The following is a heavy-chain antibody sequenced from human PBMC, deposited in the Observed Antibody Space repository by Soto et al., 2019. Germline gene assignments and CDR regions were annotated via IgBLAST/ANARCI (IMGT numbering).Heavy chain of an antibody. J-gene: IGHJ4*02. V-gene: IGHV1-18*04. D-gene: IGHD1-7*01. Sequence: QVQLEQSGAEVKEPGASVKVSCKDSGYPFGTYAITWVRQAPGQGLEWVGWISTNSGNTYYAQNFQGRVTLTTDKSTTTAYMEFRSLTSDDTAIYYCARTYNWNSEGFDHWGQGTLVTVST. CDR2: ISTNSGNT. CDR3: ARTYNWNSEGFDH. CDR1: GYPFGTYA.